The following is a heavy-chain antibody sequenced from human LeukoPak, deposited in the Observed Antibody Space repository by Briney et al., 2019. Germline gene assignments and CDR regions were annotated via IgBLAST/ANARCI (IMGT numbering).Heavy chain of an antibody. Sequence: PGGSLRLSCAASGFTFSSYAMHWVRQAPGKGLEWVAVISYDGSNKYYADSVKGRFTISRDNSKNTLYLQMNSLRAEDTAVYYCAKEARPSYSSSWYSTPPSHWFDPWGQGTLVTVSS. CDR1: GFTFSSYA. V-gene: IGHV3-30-3*01. J-gene: IGHJ5*02. CDR3: AKEARPSYSSSWYSTPPSHWFDP. CDR2: ISYDGSNK. D-gene: IGHD6-13*01.